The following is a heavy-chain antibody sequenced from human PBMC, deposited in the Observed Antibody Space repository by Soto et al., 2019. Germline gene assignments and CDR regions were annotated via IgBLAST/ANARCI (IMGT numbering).Heavy chain of an antibody. CDR3: ATFPPPNGFAFDI. D-gene: IGHD2-8*01. V-gene: IGHV4-59*01. J-gene: IGHJ3*02. Sequence: QVQLQESGPGLVKPSETLSLTCSVSGGSISNYYWSWIRQSPGKGLEWIGYIYYSGSTDYNPSLESRVTISVDTSNIQFSLKLTSVTAADTAVYYCATFPPPNGFAFDIWGQGTMVTVSS. CDR2: IYYSGST. CDR1: GGSISNYY.